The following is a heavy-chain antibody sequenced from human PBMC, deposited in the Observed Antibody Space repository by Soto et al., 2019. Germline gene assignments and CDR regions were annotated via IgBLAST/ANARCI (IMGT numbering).Heavy chain of an antibody. CDR2: ISAYNGNT. CDR3: ARGLLHYGGNFVGAFDI. D-gene: IGHD4-17*01. J-gene: IGHJ3*02. Sequence: ASVKVSCKASGYTFTSYGISWVRQAPGQGLEWMGWISAYNGNTNYAQKLQGRVTMTTDTSTSTAYMELRSLRSDDTAVYYCARGLLHYGGNFVGAFDIWGQGTMVTVSS. CDR1: GYTFTSYG. V-gene: IGHV1-18*04.